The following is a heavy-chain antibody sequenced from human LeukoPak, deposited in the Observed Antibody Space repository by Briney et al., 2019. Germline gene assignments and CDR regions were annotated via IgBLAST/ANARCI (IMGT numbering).Heavy chain of an antibody. J-gene: IGHJ4*02. CDR2: ISGSGGST. D-gene: IGHD3-3*01. CDR1: GFTFSSYA. Sequence: PGGSLRLSCAASGFTFSSYAMSWVRQAPGKGLEWVSAISGSGGSTYYADSVKGRFTISRDNSKNTPYLQMNSLRAEGTAVYYCAKDFYYDFWSGYYDYWGQGALVTVSS. CDR3: AKDFYYDFWSGYYDY. V-gene: IGHV3-23*01.